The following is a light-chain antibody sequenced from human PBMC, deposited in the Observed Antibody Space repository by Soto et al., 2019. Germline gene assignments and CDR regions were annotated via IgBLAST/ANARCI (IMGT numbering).Light chain of an antibody. J-gene: IGLJ2*01. V-gene: IGLV2-14*03. CDR3: CSYTSSSTLV. CDR2: DVS. Sequence: QSALTQPASVSGSPGQSITISCTGTSSDVGGYNYVSWYQHHPGKAPKLMIYDVSNRPSGVSNRFSASKSGNTASLTISGLQAEDEDDYYCCSYTSSSTLVFGGGTKLTVL. CDR1: SSDVGGYNY.